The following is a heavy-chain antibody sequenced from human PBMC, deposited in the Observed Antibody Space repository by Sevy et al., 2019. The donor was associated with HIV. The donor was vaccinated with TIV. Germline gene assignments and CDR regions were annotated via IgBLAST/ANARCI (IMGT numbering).Heavy chain of an antibody. CDR1: GFTFSTYW. Sequence: GGSLRLSCGASGFTFSTYWMSWVRQAPGKGLEWVANINQDGSQKYYVDPVKGRLTISKDNAKNSLYLQMSSLRAEDTAVYYCAREFDGGPDYWGQGTLVTVSS. J-gene: IGHJ4*02. CDR2: INQDGSQK. CDR3: AREFDGGPDY. V-gene: IGHV3-7*01. D-gene: IGHD3-9*01.